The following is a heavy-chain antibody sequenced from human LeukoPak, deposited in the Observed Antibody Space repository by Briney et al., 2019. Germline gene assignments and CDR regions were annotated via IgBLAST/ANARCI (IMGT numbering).Heavy chain of an antibody. CDR3: VRDGGGHPHVGYFDC. J-gene: IGHJ4*02. Sequence: GGSLRLSCAASGFNITTNYMNWVRQSPVKGLEWISVLYSAETTYYADSVKGRFTISRDESKNLVFLQMNSLRVEDTAIYYCVRDGGGHPHVGYFDCWGQGTLVTVSS. D-gene: IGHD3-16*01. CDR1: GFNITTNY. CDR2: LYSAETT. V-gene: IGHV3-66*01.